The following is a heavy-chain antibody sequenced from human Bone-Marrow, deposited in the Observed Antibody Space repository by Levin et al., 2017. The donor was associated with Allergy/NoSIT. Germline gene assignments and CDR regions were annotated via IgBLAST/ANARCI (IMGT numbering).Heavy chain of an antibody. J-gene: IGHJ5*02. V-gene: IGHV3-23*01. CDR3: VKDDQRPVSGTFEA. CDR2: ISGSGAGS. D-gene: IGHD6-19*01. Sequence: GESLKISCVASGFIFSDYAMSWVRQAPGKGLDFVAAISGSGAGSFYADSVKGRFTMSRDNPTNTLFLQMNNLSADDTAIYYCVKDDQRPVSGTFEAWGQGTLVTVSS. CDR1: GFIFSDYA.